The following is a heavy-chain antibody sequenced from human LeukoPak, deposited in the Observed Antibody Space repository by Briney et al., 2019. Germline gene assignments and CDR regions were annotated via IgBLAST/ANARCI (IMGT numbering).Heavy chain of an antibody. V-gene: IGHV1-2*02. CDR1: GGTFSSYA. Sequence: ASVKVSCKASGGTFSSYAISWVRQAPGQGLEWMGWINTNSGGTNYAQKFQGRVTMTRDTSISTAYMELSRLRSDDTAVYYCARDRRSHYYGSGNYYPDVFDIWGQGTVVTVSS. CDR2: INTNSGGT. D-gene: IGHD3-10*01. CDR3: ARDRRSHYYGSGNYYPDVFDI. J-gene: IGHJ3*02.